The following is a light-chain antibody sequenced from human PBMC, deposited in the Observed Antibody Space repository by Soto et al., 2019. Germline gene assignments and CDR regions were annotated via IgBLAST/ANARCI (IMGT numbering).Light chain of an antibody. CDR1: QSVGSN. CDR3: QQSNNWPPDRT. CDR2: GAS. V-gene: IGKV3-15*01. Sequence: EIVMTQSPATLSVSPGERATLSCRASQSVGSNLAWYQQKPGQAPRLLIYGASTRATGIPARFSGSGSGTEVTLTISSLQSEDFAIYFWQQSNNWPPDRTFGQGTKVEIK. J-gene: IGKJ1*01.